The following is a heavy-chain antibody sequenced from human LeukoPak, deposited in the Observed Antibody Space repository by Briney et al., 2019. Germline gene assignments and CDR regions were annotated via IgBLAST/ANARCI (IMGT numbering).Heavy chain of an antibody. CDR1: GFTFSSYA. Sequence: PGGSLRLSCAASGFTFSSYAMHWVRQAPGKGLGWVAVISYDGSNKYYADSVKGRFTISRDNSKNTLYLQMNSLRAEDTAVYYCARDFFENRAYAFDIWGQGTMVTVSS. CDR3: ARDFFENRAYAFDI. D-gene: IGHD2/OR15-2a*01. J-gene: IGHJ3*02. V-gene: IGHV3-30*04. CDR2: ISYDGSNK.